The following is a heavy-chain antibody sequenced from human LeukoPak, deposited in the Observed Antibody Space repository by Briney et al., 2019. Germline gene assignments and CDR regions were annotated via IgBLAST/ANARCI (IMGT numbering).Heavy chain of an antibody. CDR3: VVTRRSRSFDF. D-gene: IGHD5-18*01. Sequence: LNQDGSARDYVDFVKGRFTISRDNAKNSLYLQMNSLSAEDTAVYYCVVTRRSRSFDFWGQGTLVTVAS. CDR2: LNQDGSAR. V-gene: IGHV3-7*03. J-gene: IGHJ4*02.